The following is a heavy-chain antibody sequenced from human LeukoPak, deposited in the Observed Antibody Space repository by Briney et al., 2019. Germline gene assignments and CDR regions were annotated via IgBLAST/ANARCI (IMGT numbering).Heavy chain of an antibody. CDR1: GGTFSSYA. Sequence: GASVKVSCKASGGTFSSYAISWVRQAPGQGLEWMGWINPNSGGTNYAQKFQGRVTMTRDTSISTAYMELSRLRSDDTAVYYCARPIGTTGTTRWFDPWGQGTLVTVSS. J-gene: IGHJ5*02. CDR3: ARPIGTTGTTRWFDP. CDR2: INPNSGGT. V-gene: IGHV1-2*02. D-gene: IGHD1-1*01.